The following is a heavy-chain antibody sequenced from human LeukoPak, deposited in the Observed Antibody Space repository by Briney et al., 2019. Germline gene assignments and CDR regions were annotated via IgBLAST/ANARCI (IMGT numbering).Heavy chain of an antibody. CDR3: ARGGSSSPRNWFDP. J-gene: IGHJ5*02. CDR2: IYHSGST. D-gene: IGHD6-6*01. CDR1: GGSISSGGYS. Sequence: MPSETLSLTCAVSGGSISSGGYSWSWLRQPPGKGLEWIGYIYHSGSTYYNPSLKSRVTISVYRSKNQFSLKLSSVTAADTAVYYCARGGSSSPRNWFDPWGQGTLVTVSS. V-gene: IGHV4-30-2*01.